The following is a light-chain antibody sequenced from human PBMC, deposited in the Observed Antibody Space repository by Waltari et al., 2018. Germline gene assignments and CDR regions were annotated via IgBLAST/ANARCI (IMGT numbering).Light chain of an antibody. J-gene: IGLJ3*02. CDR2: VVS. Sequence: QSALTQPASVSGSPGQSITISCTGTSSDVGGYNYVSWYQQHPGKVPKLLIFVVSNPPSGVSNRFSGSKSGDTASLTISGLQAEDESDYYCCSFTSRSTWVFGGGTKLTVL. CDR3: CSFTSRSTWV. V-gene: IGLV2-14*01. CDR1: SSDVGGYNY.